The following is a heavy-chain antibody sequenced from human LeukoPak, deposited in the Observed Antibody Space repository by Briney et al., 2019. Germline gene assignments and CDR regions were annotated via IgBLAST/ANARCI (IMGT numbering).Heavy chain of an antibody. Sequence: GGSLRLSCAASGFTFRSYWMFWVRQPPGRGLEGVATIKKEGSEKDCVDSVTGRFTISRDNAENSFSLQMNSLRGDDTAIYYCVGGSGWLFDYWGQGTLVTVSS. CDR2: IKKEGSEK. CDR1: GFTFRSYW. J-gene: IGHJ4*02. D-gene: IGHD6-19*01. CDR3: VGGSGWLFDY. V-gene: IGHV3-7*01.